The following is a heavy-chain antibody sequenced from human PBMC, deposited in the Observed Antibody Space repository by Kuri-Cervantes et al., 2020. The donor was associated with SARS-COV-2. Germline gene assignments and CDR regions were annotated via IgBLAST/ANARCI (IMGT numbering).Heavy chain of an antibody. CDR3: ARVGIAAAGHFDY. Sequence: LRLSCAVYGGSFSGYYWSWIRQPPGKGLEWTGYIYYSGSTNYNPSLKSRVTISVDTSKNQFSLKLSSVTAADTAVYYCARVGIAAAGHFDYWGQGTLVTVSS. CDR1: GGSFSGYY. V-gene: IGHV4-59*01. J-gene: IGHJ4*02. CDR2: IYYSGST. D-gene: IGHD6-13*01.